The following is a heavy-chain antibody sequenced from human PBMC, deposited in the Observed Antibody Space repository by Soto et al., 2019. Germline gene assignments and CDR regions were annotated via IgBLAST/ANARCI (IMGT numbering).Heavy chain of an antibody. CDR3: PGGHSASPRWFDS. CDR2: IYHSGIT. D-gene: IGHD5-18*01. V-gene: IGHV4-31*03. J-gene: IGHJ5*01. CDR1: GGSINSGGYF. Sequence: PSETLSLTCSVSGGSINSGGYFWSWIRQHPGKGLECIGYIYHSGITYYNPSLKSRVTISVDTSKHEFSLQLISVTAADTAVYFYPGGHSASPRWFDSWGQGTLVTVSS.